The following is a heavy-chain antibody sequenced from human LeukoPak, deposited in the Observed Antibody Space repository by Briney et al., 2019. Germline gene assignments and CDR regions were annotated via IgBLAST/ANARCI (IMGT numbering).Heavy chain of an antibody. Sequence: GGSLRLSCAASGFTFSSYGMHWDRQAPGKGLEWVAFIRYDGSNKYYADSVKGRFTISRDNSKNTLYLQMNSLRAEDTAVYYCANRGYCSSTSCYNVDYWGQGTLVTVSS. CDR2: IRYDGSNK. D-gene: IGHD2-2*01. CDR1: GFTFSSYG. CDR3: ANRGYCSSTSCYNVDY. J-gene: IGHJ4*02. V-gene: IGHV3-30*02.